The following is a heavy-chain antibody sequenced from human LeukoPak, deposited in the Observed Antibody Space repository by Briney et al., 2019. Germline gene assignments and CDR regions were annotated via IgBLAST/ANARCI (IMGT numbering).Heavy chain of an antibody. CDR1: GFTFSSYA. J-gene: IGHJ6*02. D-gene: IGHD3-9*01. CDR2: ISSSSSYI. V-gene: IGHV3-21*01. Sequence: GGSLRLSCAASGFTFSSYAMSWVRQAPGKGLEWVSSISSSSSYIYYADSVKGRFTISRDNAKNSLYLQMNSLRAEDTAVYYCARDAPAYYDILTGSDPGMDVWGQGTTVTVSS. CDR3: ARDAPAYYDILTGSDPGMDV.